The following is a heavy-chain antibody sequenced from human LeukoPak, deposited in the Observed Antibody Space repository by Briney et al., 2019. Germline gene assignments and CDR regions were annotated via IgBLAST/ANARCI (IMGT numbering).Heavy chain of an antibody. Sequence: GGSLRLSCAASGFTFSSYAMSWVRQAPGKGREWVSAISGIGGSTYHADSVKGRFTISRDNSKNTLYLKMNSLRAEDTAVYYCAKVPPIVVVPAATFDYWGQGTLVTVSS. CDR1: GFTFSSYA. V-gene: IGHV3-23*01. CDR2: ISGIGGST. J-gene: IGHJ4*02. CDR3: AKVPPIVVVPAATFDY. D-gene: IGHD2-2*01.